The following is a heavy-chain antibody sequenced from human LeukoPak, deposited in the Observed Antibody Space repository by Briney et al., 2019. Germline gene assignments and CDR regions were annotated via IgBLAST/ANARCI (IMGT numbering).Heavy chain of an antibody. Sequence: GGSLRLSCAASGFTFSSYSMNWVRQAPGKGLEWVSSISSSSYIYYADSVKGRFTISRDNAKNSLYLQMNSLRAEDTAVYYCARDGYYYDSSGYYQEAFDIWGQGTVVTVSS. CDR2: ISSSSYI. CDR1: GFTFSSYS. V-gene: IGHV3-21*01. D-gene: IGHD3-22*01. J-gene: IGHJ3*02. CDR3: ARDGYYYDSSGYYQEAFDI.